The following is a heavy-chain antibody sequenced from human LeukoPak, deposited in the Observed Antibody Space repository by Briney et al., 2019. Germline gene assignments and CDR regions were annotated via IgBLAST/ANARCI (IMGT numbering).Heavy chain of an antibody. Sequence: SETLSLTCTVSGGSISSYYWSWIRQPPGKGLEWIGYISNSGSTNYNPSLKSRVTISVDTSKNQFSLKLSSVTAADTAVYYCARGQGAVAGTRWFDPWGQGTLVTVSS. V-gene: IGHV4-59*12. CDR3: ARGQGAVAGTRWFDP. D-gene: IGHD6-19*01. CDR1: GGSISSYY. J-gene: IGHJ5*02. CDR2: ISNSGST.